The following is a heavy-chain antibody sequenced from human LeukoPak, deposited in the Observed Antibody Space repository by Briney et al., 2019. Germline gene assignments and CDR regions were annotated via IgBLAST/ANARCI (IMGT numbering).Heavy chain of an antibody. D-gene: IGHD6-13*01. CDR3: ARWEEQQLGYARSWFDP. J-gene: IGHJ5*02. CDR2: INHSGST. V-gene: IGHV4-34*01. Sequence: SETLSLTCAVYGGSFSGYYWSWIRQPPGKGLKWIGEINHSGSTNYNPSLKSRVTISVDTSKNQFSLKLSSVTAADTAVYYCARWEEQQLGYARSWFDPWGQGTLVTVSS. CDR1: GGSFSGYY.